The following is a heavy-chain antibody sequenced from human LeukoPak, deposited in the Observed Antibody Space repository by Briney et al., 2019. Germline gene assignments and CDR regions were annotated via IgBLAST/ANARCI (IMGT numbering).Heavy chain of an antibody. CDR3: VTTTVKN. Sequence: PGGSLRLSCSASGFTFSTYAMEWVRQAPGKGLEYVSAISSDGDTTYYADSVKGRFTISRDNPKNTLYLQMRSLRGEDTAVYYCVTTTVKNWGQGTLVTVSS. CDR1: GFTFSTYA. J-gene: IGHJ4*02. V-gene: IGHV3-64D*08. CDR2: ISSDGDTT. D-gene: IGHD4-17*01.